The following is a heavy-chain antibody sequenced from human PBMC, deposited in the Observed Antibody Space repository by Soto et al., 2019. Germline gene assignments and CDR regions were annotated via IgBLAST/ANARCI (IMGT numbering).Heavy chain of an antibody. J-gene: IGHJ4*02. CDR3: ARDWSGIMDY. D-gene: IGHD3-16*01. CDR2: ISASDTSI. V-gene: IGHV3-11*01. Sequence: QVQLVESGGALLKPGGSLRLSCAASGFIFSDYNMSWIRQAPGKGLEWVSYISASDTSIYYADSVKGRFTISRDSAKNSLYLQMNSLRAEDTAVYYCARDWSGIMDYWGQGTLVTVSS. CDR1: GFIFSDYN.